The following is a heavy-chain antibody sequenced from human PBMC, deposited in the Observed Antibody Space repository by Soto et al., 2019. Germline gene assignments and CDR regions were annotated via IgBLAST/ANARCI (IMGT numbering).Heavy chain of an antibody. CDR2: FDPGGGTT. D-gene: IGHD2-8*01. CDR3: ARGYCTTNTCDGWFDP. V-gene: IGHV1-46*01. Sequence: ASVKVSCKTSGYTFTTFYIHWVRQAPGQGLEWMGRFDPGGGTTTYAQKFQGRVTMTRDTSTSTVYMDLSSLRSEDTAVYYCARGYCTTNTCDGWFDPWGQGTLVTVSS. CDR1: GYTFTTFY. J-gene: IGHJ5*02.